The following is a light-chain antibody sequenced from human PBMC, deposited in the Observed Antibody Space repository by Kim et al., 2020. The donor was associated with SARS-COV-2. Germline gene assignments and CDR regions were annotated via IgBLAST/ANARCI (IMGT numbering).Light chain of an antibody. J-gene: IGKJ2*01. CDR2: KAS. Sequence: DIQMTQCPSTLSASVGDRVTITCRASQSISSWLAWYQQKPGKAPKLLIYKASSLESGVPSRFSGSGSGTEFTLTISSLQPDDFATYYCQQYNSYRYTFGQGTKLEI. CDR3: QQYNSYRYT. CDR1: QSISSW. V-gene: IGKV1-5*03.